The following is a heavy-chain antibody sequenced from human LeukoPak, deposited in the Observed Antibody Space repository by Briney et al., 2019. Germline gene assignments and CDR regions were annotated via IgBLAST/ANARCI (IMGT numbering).Heavy chain of an antibody. CDR1: GYTFTSYY. Sequence: ASVKVSCKASGYTFTSYYMHWVRQAPGQGLEWMGIINPSGGSTSYAQKFQGRVTMTRDMSTSTVYMELSSLGSEDTAVYYCARGGTYSGSSNDAFDIWGQGTMVTVSS. J-gene: IGHJ3*02. D-gene: IGHD1-26*01. CDR3: ARGGTYSGSSNDAFDI. V-gene: IGHV1-46*01. CDR2: INPSGGST.